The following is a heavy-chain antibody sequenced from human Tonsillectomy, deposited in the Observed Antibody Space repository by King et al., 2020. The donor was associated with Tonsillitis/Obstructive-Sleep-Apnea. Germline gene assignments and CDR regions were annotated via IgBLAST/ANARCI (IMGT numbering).Heavy chain of an antibody. J-gene: IGHJ4*02. Sequence: VQLVESGGGLVQPGGSLRLSCAASGFTFSTFEMNWVRQAPGKGLEWVSYISDTGGVIDYADSVKGRFTISRDNANNLLYLQMNSLRAEDTDVYYCHAPYYPLDYWGQGTLVTVSS. CDR2: ISDTGGVI. D-gene: IGHD2-21*01. CDR1: GFTFSTFE. CDR3: HAPYYPLDY. V-gene: IGHV3-48*03.